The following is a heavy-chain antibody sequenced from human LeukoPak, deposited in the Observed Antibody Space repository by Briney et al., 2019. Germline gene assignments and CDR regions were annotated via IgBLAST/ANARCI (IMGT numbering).Heavy chain of an antibody. J-gene: IGHJ6*03. V-gene: IGHV3-7*01. CDR3: ANMWNIRVAGWSDYQNYYMDV. Sequence: PGGSLRLSCAASGFTFSIYWMSWVRQAPGKGLEWVANIKQDGSEKYYVDSVKGRFTISRDNAKNSLYLQMNSLRAEDTAVYYCANMWNIRVAGWSDYQNYYMDVWGKGTTVTVSS. D-gene: IGHD6-19*01. CDR1: GFTFSIYW. CDR2: IKQDGSEK.